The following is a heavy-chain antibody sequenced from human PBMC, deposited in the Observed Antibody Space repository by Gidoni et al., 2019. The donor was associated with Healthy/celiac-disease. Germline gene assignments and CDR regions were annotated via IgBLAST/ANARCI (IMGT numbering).Heavy chain of an antibody. CDR1: GGTFSSYA. J-gene: IGHJ6*02. Sequence: QVQLVQSGAEVKKPGSSVKVSCKAYGGTFSSYAISWVRQAPGQGLEWMGRIIPILGIANYAQKFQGRVTITADKSTSTAYMELSSLRSEDTAVYYCATPGGDYGDYPSTNYYYYGMDVWGQGTTVTVSS. CDR2: IIPILGIA. D-gene: IGHD4-17*01. V-gene: IGHV1-69*04. CDR3: ATPGGDYGDYPSTNYYYYGMDV.